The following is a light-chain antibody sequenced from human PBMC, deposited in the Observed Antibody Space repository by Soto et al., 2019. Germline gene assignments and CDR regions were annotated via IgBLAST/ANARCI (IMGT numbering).Light chain of an antibody. Sequence: DLQLTQSPSFLSASVGDRVTITCRASQGITNYLAWYQQKPGKAPNLLIYAASTLQGGVPSRFSGSGSVTDCTLTSSILQPEDFATYYRQQLTSNPLTFGGGTKVEIK. CDR1: QGITNY. CDR3: QQLTSNPLT. CDR2: AAS. V-gene: IGKV1-9*01. J-gene: IGKJ4*01.